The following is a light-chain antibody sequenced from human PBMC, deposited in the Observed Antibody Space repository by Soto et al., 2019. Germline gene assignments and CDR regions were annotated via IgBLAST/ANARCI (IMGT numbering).Light chain of an antibody. CDR3: LQDYGDSWT. V-gene: IGKV1-39*01. CDR1: QSISSY. J-gene: IGKJ1*01. Sequence: DIQMTQSPSSLSASVGDRVTITCRASQSISSYLNWYQQKPGKAPKLLIYAASSLQSGVPSRFSGSGSGTDFTLTISRLEPEDFASYYCLQDYGDSWTFGQGTKVDIK. CDR2: AAS.